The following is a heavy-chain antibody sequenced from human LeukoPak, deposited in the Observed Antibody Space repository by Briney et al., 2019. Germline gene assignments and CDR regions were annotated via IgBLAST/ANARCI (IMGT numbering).Heavy chain of an antibody. CDR2: IYYSGST. V-gene: IGHV4-59*01. D-gene: IGHD3-22*01. CDR3: ARYGDSSGYSPYAFDI. J-gene: IGHJ3*02. CDR1: GGSISSYY. Sequence: SETLSLTCTVSGGSISSYYWSWIRQPPGKGLEWIGYIYYSGSTNYNPSLKSRVTISVDTSKNQFSLKLSSVTAADTAVYYCARYGDSSGYSPYAFDIWAKGQWSPSLQ.